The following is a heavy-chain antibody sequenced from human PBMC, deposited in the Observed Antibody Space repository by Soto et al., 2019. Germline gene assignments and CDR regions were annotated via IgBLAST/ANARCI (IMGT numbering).Heavy chain of an antibody. D-gene: IGHD1-26*01. CDR2: IKIKFDFGTA. CDR3: ITTYSGHKASPSFGL. V-gene: IGHV3-15*01. Sequence: VVSLILSCESCGVGSKNAWMSGFLQAAVKGLEWVGGIKIKFDFGTAYYASPGKGIFTISIDDSKNMLYLQMNSLKTEDTAVYYCITTYSGHKASPSFGLWGQGTTVTVSS. J-gene: IGHJ4*02. CDR1: GVGSKNAW.